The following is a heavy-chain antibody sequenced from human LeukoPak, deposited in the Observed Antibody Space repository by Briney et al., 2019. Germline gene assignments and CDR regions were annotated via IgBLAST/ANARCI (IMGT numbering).Heavy chain of an antibody. V-gene: IGHV1-46*01. CDR3: ATSSSSSRYGDY. CDR2: INPSGGST. D-gene: IGHD6-6*01. Sequence: ASVKVSCKASGYTFTSYYMHWVRQAPGQGLEWMGIINPSGGSTSYAQKFQGRVTMTEDTSTDTAYMELSSLRSEDTAVYYCATSSSSSRYGDYWGQGTLDTVSS. CDR1: GYTFTSYY. J-gene: IGHJ4*02.